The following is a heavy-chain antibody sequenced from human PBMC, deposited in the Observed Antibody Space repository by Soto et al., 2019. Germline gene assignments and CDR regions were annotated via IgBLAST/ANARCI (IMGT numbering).Heavy chain of an antibody. CDR3: AKDPNGDYIGAFDD. CDR2: ISGSGNII. V-gene: IGHV3-23*01. J-gene: IGHJ4*02. D-gene: IGHD4-17*01. Sequence: EVQLLESGGDLVQPGGSLRLSCAASGFAFSKYAVTWVRQAQGKGLEWVSSISGSGNIIYYADSVKGRFIISRDNSKNTLYLQMNSLRAEDTAVYYCAKDPNGDYIGAFDDWGQGTLVTVSS. CDR1: GFAFSKYA.